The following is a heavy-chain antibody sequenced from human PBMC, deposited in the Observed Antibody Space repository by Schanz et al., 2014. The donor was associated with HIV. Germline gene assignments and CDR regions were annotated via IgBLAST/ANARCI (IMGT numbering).Heavy chain of an antibody. Sequence: VQLVESGGGVVQPGGSLRLSWVVSGFIFSDYGIHWVRQAPGKGVEWETLISYDGINKYYADSVKGRFTISRDNSKNTLYLQINSLRIDDTAVYYCAKDGGSRGRRRGMDVWGQGTTVTVSS. CDR3: AKDGGSRGRRRGMDV. CDR1: GFIFSDYG. J-gene: IGHJ6*02. CDR2: ISYDGINK. V-gene: IGHV3-30*18. D-gene: IGHD3-16*01.